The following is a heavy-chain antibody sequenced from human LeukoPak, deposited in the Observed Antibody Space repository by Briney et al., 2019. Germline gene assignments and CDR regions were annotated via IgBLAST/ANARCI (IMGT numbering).Heavy chain of an antibody. CDR1: GGSISNGDYY. J-gene: IGHJ4*02. CDR2: IYYSGSS. CDR3: ARDSDTGSSWYY. Sequence: PSETLSLTCTVSGGSISNGDYYWSWIRQPPEKGLEWIGYIYYSGSSYYNPSLKSRVSISVDTSKNQFSLKLSSVTAADTAVYYCARDSDTGSSWYYWGQGTLVTVSS. V-gene: IGHV4-30-4*01. D-gene: IGHD6-13*01.